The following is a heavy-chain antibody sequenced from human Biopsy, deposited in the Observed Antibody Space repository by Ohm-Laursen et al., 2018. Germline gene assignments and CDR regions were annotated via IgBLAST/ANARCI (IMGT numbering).Heavy chain of an antibody. CDR1: GGTFCKYG. V-gene: IGHV1-69*06. J-gene: IGHJ1*01. CDR3: ATKLTGYFHH. CDR2: NIPILGTG. D-gene: IGHD3-9*01. Sequence: GASVKGSPQAPGGTFCKYGVNRGRQAPGQSLVWLGGNIPILGTGNYAQKFQDRVTVAADTSTSTATMELRSLRSDDTAMYYCATKLTGYFHHWGQGTLVIVSS.